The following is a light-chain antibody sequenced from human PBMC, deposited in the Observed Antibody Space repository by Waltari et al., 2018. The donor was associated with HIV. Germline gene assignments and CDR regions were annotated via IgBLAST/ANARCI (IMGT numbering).Light chain of an antibody. J-gene: IGLJ3*02. V-gene: IGLV2-11*01. CDR2: EVI. CDR1: SSDVDGYHT. Sequence: QSALTQPRSESGSTGQTVTNSCTGTSSDVDGYHTISWYLQHPGKVPKLIIYEVIKRPSGVPDRFSGSKSGNTASLTISGLQTEDEADYFCCSYAGTYTYVLFGGGTKLTVL. CDR3: CSYAGTYTYVL.